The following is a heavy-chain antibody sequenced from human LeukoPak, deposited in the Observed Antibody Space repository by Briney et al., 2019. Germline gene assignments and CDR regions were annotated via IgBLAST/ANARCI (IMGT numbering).Heavy chain of an antibody. J-gene: IGHJ6*02. CDR2: ISYDGSNK. V-gene: IGHV3-30*18. CDR3: AKRGACSSTSCYIYGMDV. CDR1: GFTFSSYG. Sequence: GRSPRLSCAASGFTFSSYGMHWVRQAPGKGLEWVAVISYDGSNKYYADSVKGRFTISRDNSKNTLYLQMNSLRAEDTAVYYCAKRGACSSTSCYIYGMDVWGQGTTVTVSS. D-gene: IGHD2-2*02.